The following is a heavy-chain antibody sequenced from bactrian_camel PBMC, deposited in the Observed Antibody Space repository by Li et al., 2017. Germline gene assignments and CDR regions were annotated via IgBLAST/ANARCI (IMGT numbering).Heavy chain of an antibody. CDR3: AAVAGSGYSCPNWEGFNY. J-gene: IGHJ4*01. CDR1: HRRGC. Sequence: HVQLVESGGGSARAGGSLTLSCAYRHRRGCVGWFRYVLGKEREGVALISTYGSTTIYADSVKGRFTISIDNAKNTVYLQMNGLKPDDTAMYYCAAVAGSGYSCPNWEGFNYWGQGTQVTVS. V-gene: IGHV3S68*01. D-gene: IGHD8*01. CDR2: ISTYGSTT.